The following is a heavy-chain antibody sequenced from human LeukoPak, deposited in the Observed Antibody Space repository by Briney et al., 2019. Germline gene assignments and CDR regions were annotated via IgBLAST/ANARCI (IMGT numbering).Heavy chain of an antibody. J-gene: IGHJ3*02. CDR2: IYYSGST. Sequence: SETLSLTCTVSGGSISSYYWSWIRQPPGKGLEGIGYIYYSGSTNYNPSLKSRVTISVDTSKNQFSLKLSSVTAADTAVYYCASSGYYYSAFDIWGQGTMVTVSS. CDR3: ASSGYYYSAFDI. V-gene: IGHV4-59*01. D-gene: IGHD3-22*01. CDR1: GGSISSYY.